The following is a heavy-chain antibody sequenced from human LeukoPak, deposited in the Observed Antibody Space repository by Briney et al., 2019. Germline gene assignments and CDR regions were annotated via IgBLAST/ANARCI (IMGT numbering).Heavy chain of an antibody. J-gene: IGHJ5*02. CDR1: GFTFSSYW. CDR3: ARERLSPNWFDP. Sequence: GGSLRLSCAASGFTFSSYWMHWVRQAPGKGLVWVSRINSDGSSTSYADSVKGRFIISRDNAKNTLYLQMNSLRAEDTAVYYCARERLSPNWFDPWGQGTLVTVSS. CDR2: INSDGSST. V-gene: IGHV3-74*01. D-gene: IGHD3-16*02.